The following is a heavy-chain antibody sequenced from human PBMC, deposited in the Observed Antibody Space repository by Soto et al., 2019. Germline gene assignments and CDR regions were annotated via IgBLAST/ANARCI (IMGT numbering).Heavy chain of an antibody. CDR3: ARSPQYSSGWNGGFHY. CDR1: GDFLSTYY. Sequence: SETLSLTCDVSGDFLSTYYWNWIRQPPGKGLEWIGYIFYGGHTNYNPSLRGRATISVDTSKNQFSLKLSSVTAADTAVYYCARSPQYSSGWNGGFHYWGQGTLVTVSS. CDR2: IFYGGHT. D-gene: IGHD6-19*01. V-gene: IGHV4-59*01. J-gene: IGHJ4*02.